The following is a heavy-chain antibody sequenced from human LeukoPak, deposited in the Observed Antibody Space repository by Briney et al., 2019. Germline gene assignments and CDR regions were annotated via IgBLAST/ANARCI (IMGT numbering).Heavy chain of an antibody. D-gene: IGHD6-13*01. CDR1: GGSISSSNW. J-gene: IGHJ4*02. CDR3: ARGMGDSSSWYPFDY. Sequence: PSETLSLTCAVSGGSISSSNWWSCVRQPPGKGLEWIGEIYHSGSTNYNPSLKSRVTISVDKSKNQFSLKLSSVTAADTAVYYCARGMGDSSSWYPFDYWGQGTLVTVSS. CDR2: IYHSGST. V-gene: IGHV4-4*02.